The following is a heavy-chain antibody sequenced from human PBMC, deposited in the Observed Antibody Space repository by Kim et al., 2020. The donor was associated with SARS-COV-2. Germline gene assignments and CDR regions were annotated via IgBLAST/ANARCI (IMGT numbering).Heavy chain of an antibody. V-gene: IGHV3-30*02. J-gene: IGHJ4*02. Sequence: SVKGRFTISRDNAKNTLYLQMNSLRAEDTAVYYCAKVDSNYYDTSGYFDYWGQGTLVTVSS. D-gene: IGHD3-22*01. CDR3: AKVDSNYYDTSGYFDY.